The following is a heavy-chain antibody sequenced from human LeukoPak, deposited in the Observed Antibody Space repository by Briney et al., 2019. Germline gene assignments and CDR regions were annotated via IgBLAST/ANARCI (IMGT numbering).Heavy chain of an antibody. D-gene: IGHD1-26*01. J-gene: IGHJ4*02. V-gene: IGHV4-34*01. CDR2: INHSGST. CDR1: GGSFSGYY. Sequence: SETLSLTCAAYGGSFSGYYWSWIRQPPGKGLEWIGEINHSGSTNYNPSLKSRVTISVDTSKNQFSLKLSSVTAADTAVYYCARGPGASRTGDFDYWGQGTLVTVSS. CDR3: ARGPGASRTGDFDY.